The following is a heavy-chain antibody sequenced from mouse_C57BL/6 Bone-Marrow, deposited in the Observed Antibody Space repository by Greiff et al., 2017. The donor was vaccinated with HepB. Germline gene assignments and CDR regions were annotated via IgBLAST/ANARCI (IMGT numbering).Heavy chain of an antibody. CDR2: IDPSDSYT. Sequence: VQLQHPGAELVRPGTSVKLSCKASGYTFTSYWMHWVKQRPGQGLEWIGVIDPSDSYTNYNQKFKGKATLTVDTSSSTAYMQLSSLTSEDSAVYYCARPYYAMDYWGQGTSVTVSS. CDR3: ARPYYAMDY. V-gene: IGHV1-59*01. J-gene: IGHJ4*01. CDR1: GYTFTSYW.